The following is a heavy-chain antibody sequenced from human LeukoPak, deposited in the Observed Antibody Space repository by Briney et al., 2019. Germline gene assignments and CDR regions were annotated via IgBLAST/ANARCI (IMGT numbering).Heavy chain of an antibody. CDR3: ARAPSAVPYVVVPAAGCWFDP. V-gene: IGHV3-9*01. D-gene: IGHD2-2*01. CDR1: GFTFDDYA. CDR2: ISWNSGSI. J-gene: IGHJ5*02. Sequence: PGGSLRLSCAASGFTFDDYAMHWVRQAPGKGLEWVSGISWNSGSIGYADSVKGRFTISRDNAKNSLYLQMNSLRAEDTAVYYCARAPSAVPYVVVPAAGCWFDPWGQGTLVTVSS.